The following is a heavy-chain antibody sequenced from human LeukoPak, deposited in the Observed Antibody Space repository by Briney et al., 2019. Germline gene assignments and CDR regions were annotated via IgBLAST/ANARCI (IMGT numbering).Heavy chain of an antibody. J-gene: IGHJ6*03. CDR1: GGSFSGYY. D-gene: IGHD2-15*01. CDR3: ARGYCSGGSCYYYYYYYMDV. V-gene: IGHV4-34*01. Sequence: SETLSLTCAVYGGSFSGYYWSWIRQPPGKGLEWIGEINHSGSTNYNPSLKSRVTISVDTSKNQFSLKLSSVTAADTAVYYCARGYCSGGSCYYYYYYYMDVWGKGTTVTVSS. CDR2: INHSGST.